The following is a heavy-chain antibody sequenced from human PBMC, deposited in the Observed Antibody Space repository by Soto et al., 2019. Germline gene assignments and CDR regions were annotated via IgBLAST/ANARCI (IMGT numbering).Heavy chain of an antibody. D-gene: IGHD3-22*01. CDR3: ARDGLPDSSGYYLWFDP. V-gene: IGHV1-18*01. J-gene: IGHJ5*02. Sequence: QVQLVQSGAEVKKPGASVKVSCKASGYTFTSYGISWVRQAPGQGLEWMGWISAYNGNTNYAQKLQGRVTMTTDTSTGKAYMELRSLRSDDTAVYYCARDGLPDSSGYYLWFDPWGQGTLVTVSS. CDR1: GYTFTSYG. CDR2: ISAYNGNT.